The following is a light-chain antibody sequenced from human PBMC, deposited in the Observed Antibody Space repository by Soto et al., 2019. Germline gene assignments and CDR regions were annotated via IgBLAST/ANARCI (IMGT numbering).Light chain of an antibody. V-gene: IGKV1-27*01. CDR2: AAS. CDR3: QKYNSAPLT. J-gene: IGKJ4*02. Sequence: DIQMTQSPSSLSASLGDRVTITCRASQGISVYLAWFQQKPGKVPKLLIYAASTLQSGVPSRFSGSGSGTDFTLIISSLQPEDVATYYCQKYNSAPLTFGGGTKVDIK. CDR1: QGISVY.